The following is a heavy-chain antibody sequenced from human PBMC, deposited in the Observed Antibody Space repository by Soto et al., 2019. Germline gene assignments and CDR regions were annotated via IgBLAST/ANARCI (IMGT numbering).Heavy chain of an antibody. CDR2: IKQDGSEK. CDR1: GFTFNSYW. CDR3: ARGSSGWYEGEDY. D-gene: IGHD6-19*01. V-gene: IGHV3-7*01. Sequence: EVQLVESGGGLVQPGGSLRLSCAASGFTFNSYWMNWVRQAPGKGLEWVANIKQDGSEKYYVDSVKGRFTISRDNAKNSLYLQMNSLRAEDTAVYYCARGSSGWYEGEDYWGRGTLVTVSS. J-gene: IGHJ4*02.